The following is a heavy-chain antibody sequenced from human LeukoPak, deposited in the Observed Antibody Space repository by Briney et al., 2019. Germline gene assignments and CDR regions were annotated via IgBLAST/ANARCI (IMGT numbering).Heavy chain of an antibody. CDR2: INHSGST. CDR1: GGSLNNYY. J-gene: IGHJ4*02. D-gene: IGHD3-10*01. Sequence: SETRSLTSAVYGGSLNNYYWSWISQPPGKGLEWIGEINHSGSTNYNTSLKTRVTVSVDTSKNQFSLKLSSVTAADTAVYYCARGPEDYFGSGSYYMLDYWGQGTLVAVSS. CDR3: ARGPEDYFGSGSYYMLDY. V-gene: IGHV4-34*01.